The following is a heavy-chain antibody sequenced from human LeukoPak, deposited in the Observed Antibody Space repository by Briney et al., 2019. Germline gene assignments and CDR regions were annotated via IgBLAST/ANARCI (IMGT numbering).Heavy chain of an antibody. CDR1: GFTVSSNY. J-gene: IGHJ6*02. V-gene: IGHV3-66*01. CDR2: IYSGGST. CDR3: AKIHPAERGYSGYDYYYYYYGMDV. D-gene: IGHD5-12*01. Sequence: GGSLRLSCAASGFTVSSNYMSWVRQAPGKGLEWVSVIYSGGSTYYADSVKGRFTISRDNSKNTLYLQMNSLRAEDTAVYYCAKIHPAERGYSGYDYYYYYYGMDVWGQGTTVTVSS.